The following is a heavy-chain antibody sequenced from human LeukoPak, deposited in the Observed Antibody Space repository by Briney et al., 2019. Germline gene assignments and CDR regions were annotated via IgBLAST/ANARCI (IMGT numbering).Heavy chain of an antibody. CDR2: IYHSGST. J-gene: IGHJ4*02. CDR1: GGSISSSNW. Sequence: PSETLSLTCAVSGGSISSSNWWSWVRQPPGKGLEWIGEIYHSGSTNYNPSLKSRVTISVDKSKNQFSLKLSSVTAADTAVYYCARDFGSGYSYGQFDYWGQGTLVTVSS. CDR3: ARDFGSGYSYGQFDY. D-gene: IGHD5-18*01. V-gene: IGHV4-4*02.